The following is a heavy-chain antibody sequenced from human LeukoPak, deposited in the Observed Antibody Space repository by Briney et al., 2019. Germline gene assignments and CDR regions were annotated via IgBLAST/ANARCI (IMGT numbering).Heavy chain of an antibody. CDR1: GFTFSSYA. J-gene: IGHJ4*02. Sequence: GGSLRLSCADSGFTFSSYAMSWVRQAPGKGLEWVSAISGSGGSTYYADSVKGRFTISRDNSKNTLYLQMNSLRAEDTAVYYCAKPQEKYCGGDCSDDYWGQGTLVTVSS. V-gene: IGHV3-23*01. CDR3: AKPQEKYCGGDCSDDY. CDR2: ISGSGGST. D-gene: IGHD2-21*02.